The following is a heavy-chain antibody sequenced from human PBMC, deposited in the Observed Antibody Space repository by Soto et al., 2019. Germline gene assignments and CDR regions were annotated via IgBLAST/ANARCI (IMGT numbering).Heavy chain of an antibody. D-gene: IGHD1-20*01. CDR2: IYWDDDK. CDR1: GFSLGTNGEG. V-gene: IGHV2-5*02. CDR3: AHRDPKYRYNWKGGWFDR. J-gene: IGHJ5*02. Sequence: QITLKESGPTLVKPTQTLTLTCTFSGFSLGTNGEGVGWIRQPPGKALEWLALIYWDDDKRYSPSLKSRLTITKDTAKNQVVLTMTNMDPVDTATYYWAHRDPKYRYNWKGGWFDRWGQGTLVTVSS.